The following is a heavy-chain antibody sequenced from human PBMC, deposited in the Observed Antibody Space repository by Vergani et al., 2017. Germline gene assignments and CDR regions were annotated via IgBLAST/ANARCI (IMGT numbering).Heavy chain of an antibody. CDR2: IYYSGST. CDR1: GGSISSGSYY. J-gene: IGHJ6*02. Sequence: QVQLQESGPGLVKPSQTLSLTCPVSGGSISSGSYYWSWIRQPPGKGLEWIGYIYYSGSTNYNPSLKSRVTISVDTSKKQFSLKLSSVTAADTVVYYCARVRCEGMDVWGQGTTVTVSS. CDR3: ARVRCEGMDV. V-gene: IGHV4-61*01.